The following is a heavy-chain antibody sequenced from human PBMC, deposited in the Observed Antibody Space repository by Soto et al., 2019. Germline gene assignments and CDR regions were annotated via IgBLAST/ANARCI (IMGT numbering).Heavy chain of an antibody. Sequence: PGGSLRLSCAASGFRFDYYAMRWVRQAPGKGLEWVSGLSWNGNAIGYAESVKGRFTISRDNAKNSLYLQMNSLRGEDTALYYCVKDIDAHGTTVTYFDNWGQGALVTVSS. CDR2: LSWNGNAI. V-gene: IGHV3-9*01. J-gene: IGHJ4*02. CDR3: VKDIDAHGTTVTYFDN. D-gene: IGHD4-17*01. CDR1: GFRFDYYA.